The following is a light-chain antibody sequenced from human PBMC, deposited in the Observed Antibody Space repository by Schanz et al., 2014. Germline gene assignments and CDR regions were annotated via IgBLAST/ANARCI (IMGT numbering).Light chain of an antibody. Sequence: ETVMTQSPATLSVSPGERATLSCRASQSVSRNLAWYQQKPGQAPRLLIYDASTRATGIPARFSGSGSGTEFTLTISSLQSEDFALYYCQQYNNWPPWTFGQGTKVEIK. CDR3: QQYNNWPPWT. CDR2: DAS. J-gene: IGKJ1*01. V-gene: IGKV3-15*01. CDR1: QSVSRN.